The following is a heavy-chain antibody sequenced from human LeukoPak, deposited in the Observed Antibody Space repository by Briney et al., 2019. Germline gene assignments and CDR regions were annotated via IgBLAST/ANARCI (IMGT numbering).Heavy chain of an antibody. V-gene: IGHV3-11*04. D-gene: IGHD2-8*01. CDR2: ISSSGTTI. CDR1: GFTFSDYY. J-gene: IGHJ4*02. CDR3: ARVSLGYCTNGVCYTTDY. Sequence: NTGGSLRLSCAASGFTFSDYYMTWIRQAPGKGLEWVSYISSSGTTIYYADSVKGRFTISRDNAENSLYLQMNSLRAEDTAVYYCARVSLGYCTNGVCYTTDYWGQGTLVTVSS.